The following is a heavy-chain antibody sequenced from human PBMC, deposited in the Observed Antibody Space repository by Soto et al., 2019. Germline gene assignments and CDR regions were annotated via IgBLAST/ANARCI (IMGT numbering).Heavy chain of an antibody. Sequence: EVQLLESGGGLVQPGGSLRLSCAASGFTFSTYAMTCVRQAPGKGLEWVSLLTVSRDNTYYSASVKGRFTISRDNFKNSLYGQMNSLRAADTAVYYCAKGRDDRPWWVFDSWGQGTMVTVSS. CDR3: AKGRDDRPWWVFDS. CDR2: LTVSRDNT. CDR1: GFTFSTYA. J-gene: IGHJ3*02. D-gene: IGHD2-15*01. V-gene: IGHV3-23*01.